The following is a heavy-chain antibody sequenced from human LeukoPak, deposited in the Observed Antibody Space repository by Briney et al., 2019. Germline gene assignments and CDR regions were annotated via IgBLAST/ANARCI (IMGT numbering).Heavy chain of an antibody. CDR2: IKEDGSEE. D-gene: IGHD3-22*01. CDR1: GFTFSRYW. V-gene: IGHV3-7*01. CDR3: ARDWLAGNPYHAFDL. Sequence: GGSLRLSCAASGFTFSRYWMSWVRQAPGKGLECVANIKEDGSEEYYVDSVKGRFTISRDNAKNSLYLQMNSLRAEDTAVYYCARDWLAGNPYHAFDLWGKGTMVTVSS. J-gene: IGHJ3*01.